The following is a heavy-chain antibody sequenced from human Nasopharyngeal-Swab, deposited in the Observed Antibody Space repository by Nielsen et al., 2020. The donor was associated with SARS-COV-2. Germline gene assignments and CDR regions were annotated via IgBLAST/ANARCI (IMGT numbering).Heavy chain of an antibody. J-gene: IGHJ4*02. CDR1: GFTFSSYS. Sequence: GGSLRLSCAASGFTFSSYSMSWLRQAPGKGLEWVSTITGNGDTTYYADSVKGRFTISRDNSENTVYLQMNSLRAEDTAVYYCADPPFSEYWGQGTLVTVSS. CDR2: ITGNGDTT. CDR3: ADPPFSEY. V-gene: IGHV3-23*01.